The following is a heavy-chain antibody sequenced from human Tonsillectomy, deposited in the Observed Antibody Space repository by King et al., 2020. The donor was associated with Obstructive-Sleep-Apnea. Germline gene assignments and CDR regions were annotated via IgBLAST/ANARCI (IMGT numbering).Heavy chain of an antibody. Sequence: VQLQESGPGLVKPSETLSLICTVSGGSISSYYWSWIRQPAGKGLEWIGRIHTSGSPNYNPSLKSRVTMSVDTSKNQFSLKLTSVTAADTALYYCASGVVVPAVLAPVGQTKNNYFYYYGLDVWGQGTTVIVSS. D-gene: IGHD2-2*01. J-gene: IGHJ6*02. CDR3: ASGVVVPAVLAPVGQTKNNYFYYYGLDV. CDR1: GGSISSYY. CDR2: IHTSGSP. V-gene: IGHV4-4*07.